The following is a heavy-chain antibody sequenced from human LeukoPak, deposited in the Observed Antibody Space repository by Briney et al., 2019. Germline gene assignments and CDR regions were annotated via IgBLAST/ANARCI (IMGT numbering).Heavy chain of an antibody. J-gene: IGHJ6*03. CDR3: ARGFYAREYMDV. D-gene: IGHD2/OR15-2a*01. Sequence: ASVKVSCTASGYTFTGYYMHWVRQAPGQGLEWMGWINPNSGGTNYAQKFQGRVTITRDTSISTAYMELSRLRSDDTAVYYCARGFYAREYMDVWGKGTTVTVSS. CDR1: GYTFTGYY. V-gene: IGHV1-2*02. CDR2: INPNSGGT.